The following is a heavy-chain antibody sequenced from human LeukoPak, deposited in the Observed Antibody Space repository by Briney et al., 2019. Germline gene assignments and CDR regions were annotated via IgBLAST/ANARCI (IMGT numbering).Heavy chain of an antibody. CDR1: GDSVSSNSAS. CDR3: ARISWQVAPY. D-gene: IGHD6-13*01. Sequence: SQTLSLTCAISGDSVSSNSASWNWIRQSPSRGLEWLGRIYYRYNCYNDYAVSVKSRIIINPDTSKNQFALQLNSVTPEDTAVYYCARISWQVAPYWGQGTLITVSA. V-gene: IGHV6-1*01. J-gene: IGHJ4*02. CDR2: IYYRYNCYN.